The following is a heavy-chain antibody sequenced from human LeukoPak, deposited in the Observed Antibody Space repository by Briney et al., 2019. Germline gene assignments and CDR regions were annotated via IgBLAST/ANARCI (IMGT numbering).Heavy chain of an antibody. CDR3: GRRPAVAGPIDN. V-gene: IGHV4-59*01. Sequence: PSETLSLTCVVSGVSLHRSFWTWVRQPPGKGLEWIGRIYSSGTTDYSPSLKSRLTISIDTSKNQFSLRLASMTAADTAVYFCGRRPAVAGPIDNWGQGILVAV. J-gene: IGHJ4*02. D-gene: IGHD1-14*01. CDR2: IYSSGTT. CDR1: GVSLHRSF.